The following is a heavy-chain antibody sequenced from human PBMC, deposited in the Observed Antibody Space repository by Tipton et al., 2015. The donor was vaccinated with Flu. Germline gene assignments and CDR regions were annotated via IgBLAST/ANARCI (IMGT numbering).Heavy chain of an antibody. CDR1: GYSFHSYW. V-gene: IGHV5-51*01. CDR3: ASRSTRGGGYNFYHYGMDV. CDR2: IYPGDSDT. D-gene: IGHD5-24*01. Sequence: VQLVQSGAEVKKPGESLQISCKGSGYSFHSYWIAWVRQMPGKGLEWMGIIYPGDSDTTYNPSFQGHVTISADRSISTAYLQWNSLKASDTAVYYCASRSTRGGGYNFYHYGMDVWGQGTTVTVSS. J-gene: IGHJ6*02.